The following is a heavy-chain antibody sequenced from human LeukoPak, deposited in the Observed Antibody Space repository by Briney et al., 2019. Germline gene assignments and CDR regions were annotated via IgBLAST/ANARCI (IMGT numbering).Heavy chain of an antibody. CDR1: GYTFTSYG. J-gene: IGHJ5*02. V-gene: IGHV1-18*01. D-gene: IGHD3-10*01. CDR3: ASPHYYYGSGSYYDA. Sequence: ASVKVSCKASGYTFTSYGVSWVRQAPGQGLEWMGWISGYNGNTNYAQKLQGRVTMTTDTSTSTAYMELSRLRSDDTAVYYCASPHYYYGSGSYYDAWGQGTLVTVSS. CDR2: ISGYNGNT.